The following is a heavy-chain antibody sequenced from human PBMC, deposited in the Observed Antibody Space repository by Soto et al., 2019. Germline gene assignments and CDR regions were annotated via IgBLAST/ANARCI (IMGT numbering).Heavy chain of an antibody. V-gene: IGHV1-69*13. D-gene: IGHD1-7*01. CDR2: IIPIFGTA. J-gene: IGHJ6*02. CDR3: ASALELSPDYYYGMDV. CDR1: GGTFSSYA. Sequence: SVKVSRKASGGTFSSYAISWVRQAPGQGLEWMGGIIPIFGTANYAQKFQGRVTITADESTSTAYMELSSLRSEDTAVYYCASALELSPDYYYGMDVWGQGTTVTVSS.